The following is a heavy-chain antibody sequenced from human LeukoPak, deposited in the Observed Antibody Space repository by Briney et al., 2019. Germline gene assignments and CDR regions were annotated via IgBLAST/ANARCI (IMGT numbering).Heavy chain of an antibody. D-gene: IGHD6-19*01. Sequence: SETLSLTCTVSGDSISGLTYSWGWVRQPPGKGLEWIGYMHYSENTYHNPSLKSRVTISVDTSKIQFSLKLSSVTAADTAVYYCVRYRSGWYRFDYWGQGTLVTVSS. CDR1: GDSISGLTYS. CDR2: MHYSENT. V-gene: IGHV4-39*01. CDR3: VRYRSGWYRFDY. J-gene: IGHJ4*02.